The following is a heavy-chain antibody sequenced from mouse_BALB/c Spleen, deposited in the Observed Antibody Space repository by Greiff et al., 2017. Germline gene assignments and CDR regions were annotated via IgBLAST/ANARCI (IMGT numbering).Heavy chain of an antibody. CDR3: ARQGDGYSWFAY. Sequence: DVQLVESGGGLVKPGGSLKLSCAASGFTFSSYAMSWVRQTPEKRLEWVATISSGGSYTYYPDSVKGRFTISRDNAKNTLYLQMSSLRSEDTAMYYCARQGDGYSWFAYWGQGTLVTVSA. D-gene: IGHD2-3*01. V-gene: IGHV5-9-3*01. CDR1: GFTFSSYA. CDR2: ISSGGSYT. J-gene: IGHJ3*01.